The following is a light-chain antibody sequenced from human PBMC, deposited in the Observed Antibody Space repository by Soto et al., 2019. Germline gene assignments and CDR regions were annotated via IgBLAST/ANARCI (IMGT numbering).Light chain of an antibody. J-gene: IGKJ1*01. CDR1: QSISNW. Sequence: DIQMTQSPSTLSGSVGDRVTITCRASQSISNWLAWHQQKPGKVPKILIYKASSLESGVPSRFSGSGSGTEFTLTISSLQPDDFATYYCQQHQTYSTFGQGTKVDIK. CDR3: QQHQTYST. V-gene: IGKV1-5*03. CDR2: KAS.